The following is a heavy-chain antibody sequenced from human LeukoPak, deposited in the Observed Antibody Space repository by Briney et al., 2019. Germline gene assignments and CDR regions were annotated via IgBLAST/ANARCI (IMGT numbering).Heavy chain of an antibody. J-gene: IGHJ4*02. V-gene: IGHV4-34*01. CDR2: INHSGST. CDR3: ARVYSGYDYDHFDY. Sequence: SETLSLTCAVYGGSFRGYYWSWIRQPPGKGLEWIGEINHSGSTNYNPSLKSRVTISVDTSKNQFSLKLSSVTAADTAVYYCARVYSGYDYDHFDYWGQGTLVTVSS. CDR1: GGSFRGYY. D-gene: IGHD5-12*01.